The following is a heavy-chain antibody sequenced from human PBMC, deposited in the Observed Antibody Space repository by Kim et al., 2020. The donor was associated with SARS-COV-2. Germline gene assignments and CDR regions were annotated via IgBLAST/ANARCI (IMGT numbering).Heavy chain of an antibody. CDR1: GFTFSSYG. D-gene: IGHD5-18*01. CDR3: ARDPGGYSYGRYYYYGMDV. Sequence: GGSLRLSCAASGFTFSSYGMHWVRQAPGKGLEWVAVISYDGSNKYYADSVKGRFTISRDNSKNTLYLQMNSLRAEDTAVYYCARDPGGYSYGRYYYYGMDVWGQGTTVTVSS. CDR2: ISYDGSNK. J-gene: IGHJ6*02. V-gene: IGHV3-33*05.